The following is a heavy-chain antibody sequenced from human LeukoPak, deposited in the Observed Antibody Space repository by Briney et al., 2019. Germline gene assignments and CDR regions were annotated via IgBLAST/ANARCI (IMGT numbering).Heavy chain of an antibody. CDR3: TQTLYSADGFWGDY. J-gene: IGHJ4*02. CDR2: IYCGGST. Sequence: GGSLRLSCAASGFPVSSNYMSWVRQAPGKGLEGVSVIYCGGSTYYADSVKGRFTISRDNSKNLLYLQMNSLRADATAVYYGTQTLYSADGFWGDYWGQGTLVTVSS. CDR1: GFPVSSNY. V-gene: IGHV3-53*01. D-gene: IGHD5-12*01.